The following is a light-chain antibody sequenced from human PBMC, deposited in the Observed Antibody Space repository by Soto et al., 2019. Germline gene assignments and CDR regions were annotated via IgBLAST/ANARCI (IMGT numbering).Light chain of an antibody. Sequence: QSVLTQPASVSGSPGQSITISCTGTSSDVGNYNLVSWFQQYPGKAPQLMIYEVNKRPSGVSNRFSGSNSGNTASLTISGLQAEDEADYYCCSLAGSLYVFGTGTKV. CDR2: EVN. CDR3: CSLAGSLYV. CDR1: SSDVGNYNL. V-gene: IGLV2-23*02. J-gene: IGLJ1*01.